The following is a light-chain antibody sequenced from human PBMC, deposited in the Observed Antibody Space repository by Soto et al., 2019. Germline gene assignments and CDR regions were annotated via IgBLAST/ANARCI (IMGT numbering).Light chain of an antibody. V-gene: IGKV1-33*01. J-gene: IGKJ2*01. CDR2: DAS. CDR3: QQYDNLPYT. CDR1: QDIYKY. Sequence: DIQMTQSPSSLSASVGDRVTITCQASQDIYKYLNWYQQKPGKAPKLLIYDASNLETGVPSRFSGSGSGTDFTFTISSLQPEDIATYYCQQYDNLPYTFGQGTKLEIK.